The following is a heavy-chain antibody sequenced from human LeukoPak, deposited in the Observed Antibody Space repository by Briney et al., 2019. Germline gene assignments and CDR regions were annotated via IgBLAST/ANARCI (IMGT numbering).Heavy chain of an antibody. J-gene: IGHJ4*02. Sequence: SETLSLTCDVSGVAIRSGHWWSWVRQIPGKGLEWIGEIHQSGSTNYHASLKSRVTIAVDTSKNQFSLKLSSVTAADTAVYYCARGAEVATILYYFDYWGQGTLVTVSS. CDR1: GVAIRSGHW. D-gene: IGHD5-24*01. CDR2: IHQSGST. CDR3: ARGAEVATILYYFDY. V-gene: IGHV4-4*02.